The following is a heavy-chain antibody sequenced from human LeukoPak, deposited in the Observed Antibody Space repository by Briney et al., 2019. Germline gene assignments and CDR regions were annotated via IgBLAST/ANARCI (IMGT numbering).Heavy chain of an antibody. J-gene: IGHJ6*03. V-gene: IGHV3-23*01. CDR1: GLVFNIYG. Sequence: GGSLRLSCVASGLVFNIYGMSWVRQAPGKGLEWVSYISSSGSNIYYADSVKGRFTISRDNSKNTLYLQMNSLRAEDTAVYYCAKDYGGMVTAILSSYMDVWGKGTTVTISS. D-gene: IGHD2-21*02. CDR2: ISSSGSNI. CDR3: AKDYGGMVTAILSSYMDV.